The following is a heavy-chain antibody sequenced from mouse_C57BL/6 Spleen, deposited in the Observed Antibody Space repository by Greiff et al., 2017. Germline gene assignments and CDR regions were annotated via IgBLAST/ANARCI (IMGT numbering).Heavy chain of an antibody. CDR3: ARDPWFAY. CDR1: GFTFSDYG. V-gene: IGHV5-15*04. Sequence: EVKVEESGGGLVQPGGSLKLSCAASGFTFSDYGMAWVRQAPRKGPEWVAFISNLAYSIYYADTVTGRFTISRENAKNTPYLEMSSLRSEDTAMYYCARDPWFAYWGQGTLVTVSA. J-gene: IGHJ3*01. CDR2: ISNLAYSI.